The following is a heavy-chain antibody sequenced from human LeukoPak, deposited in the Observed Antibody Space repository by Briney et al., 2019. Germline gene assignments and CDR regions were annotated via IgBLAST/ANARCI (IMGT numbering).Heavy chain of an antibody. CDR2: IKHSGST. Sequence: PSETLSLTCAVYGGSFSGYYWSWIRQPPGKGLEWIGEIKHSGSTNYNPSLKSRVTISVDTSKNQFSLKLSSVTAADTAVYYCARGNYDILTGFDYWGQGTLVTVSS. CDR1: GGSFSGYY. V-gene: IGHV4-34*01. J-gene: IGHJ4*02. D-gene: IGHD3-9*01. CDR3: ARGNYDILTGFDY.